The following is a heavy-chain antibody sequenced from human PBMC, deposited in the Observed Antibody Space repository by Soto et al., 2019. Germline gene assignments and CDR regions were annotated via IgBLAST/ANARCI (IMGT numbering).Heavy chain of an antibody. CDR2: IIPSSGTP. Sequence: QVQLVQSGAEVKKPGSSVKVSCKASGGTFNNYAVTWERQAPGQGLEWMGGIIPSSGTPNYAQRFQDRVTITADESTSTVYMELSSLRSEDTALYYCASSYGTSWYGDYWGQGTLVTVSS. CDR1: GGTFNNYA. CDR3: ASSYGTSWYGDY. J-gene: IGHJ4*02. D-gene: IGHD6-13*01. V-gene: IGHV1-69*01.